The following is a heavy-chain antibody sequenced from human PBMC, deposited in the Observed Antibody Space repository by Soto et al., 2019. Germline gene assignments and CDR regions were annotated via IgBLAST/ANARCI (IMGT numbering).Heavy chain of an antibody. J-gene: IGHJ5*02. CDR1: GYTFNTCW. CDR3: ARLYCSTATCDSWFDP. D-gene: IGHD2-2*01. CDR2: IDPRDSYV. V-gene: IGHV5-10-1*01. Sequence: GESLTISCTGFGYTFNTCWISWVRQMAGKGLEWMGRIDPRDSYVNYSPSFQGHVTISADKSISTAYLQWGSLKASDTAMYYCARLYCSTATCDSWFDPWGQGTLVTVSS.